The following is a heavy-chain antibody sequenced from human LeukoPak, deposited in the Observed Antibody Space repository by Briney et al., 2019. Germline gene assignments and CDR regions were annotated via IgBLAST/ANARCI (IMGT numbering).Heavy chain of an antibody. Sequence: SVKVSCKASGGTFSGYAISWVRQAPGQGLEWMGGIIPIFGTANYAQKFQGRVTITADESTSTAYMELSSLRSEDTAVYYCSLGYCSSTSCYGIHYYYYYGMDVWGQGTTVTVSS. CDR3: SLGYCSSTSCYGIHYYYYYGMDV. D-gene: IGHD2-2*01. CDR1: GGTFSGYA. CDR2: IIPIFGTA. V-gene: IGHV1-69*01. J-gene: IGHJ6*02.